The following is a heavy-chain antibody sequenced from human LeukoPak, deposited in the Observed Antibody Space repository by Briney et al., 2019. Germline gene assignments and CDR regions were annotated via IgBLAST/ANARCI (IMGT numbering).Heavy chain of an antibody. Sequence: SETLSLTCTVSGGSISSYYWSWIRQPPGKGLEWIGYIYYSGSTNYNPSLKSRVTISVDTSKNQFSLKLSSVTAADTAVYYCARTAAISGSYYFDYWGQGTLVTVSS. CDR3: ARTAAISGSYYFDY. CDR1: GGSISSYY. CDR2: IYYSGST. D-gene: IGHD1-26*01. J-gene: IGHJ4*02. V-gene: IGHV4-59*01.